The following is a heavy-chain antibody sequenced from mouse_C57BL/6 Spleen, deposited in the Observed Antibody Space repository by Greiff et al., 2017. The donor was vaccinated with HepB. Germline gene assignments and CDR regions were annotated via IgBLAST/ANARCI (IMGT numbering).Heavy chain of an antibody. CDR1: GYTFTSYW. CDR3: GRGTTVVAEAMDY. D-gene: IGHD1-1*01. Sequence: QVQLQQPGAELVMPGASVKLSCKASGYTFTSYWMHWVKQRPGQGLEWIGEIDPSDSYTNYNQKFKGKSTLTVDKSSSTAYMQLSSLTSADSAVYYCGRGTTVVAEAMDYWGQGTSVTVAS. J-gene: IGHJ4*01. CDR2: IDPSDSYT. V-gene: IGHV1-69*01.